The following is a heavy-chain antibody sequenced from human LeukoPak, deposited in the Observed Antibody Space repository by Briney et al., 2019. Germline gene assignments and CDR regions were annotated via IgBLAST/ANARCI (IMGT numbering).Heavy chain of an antibody. D-gene: IGHD1-20*01. CDR1: GGSISSGSYY. Sequence: SETLSLTCTVSGGSISSGSYYWSWIRQPAGKGLEWIGRIYTSGSTNYNPSLKSRVTISVDTSKNQFSLKLSSVTAADTAVYYCARGNWFTFDYWGQGTLVTVSS. CDR2: IYTSGST. J-gene: IGHJ4*02. V-gene: IGHV4-61*02. CDR3: ARGNWFTFDY.